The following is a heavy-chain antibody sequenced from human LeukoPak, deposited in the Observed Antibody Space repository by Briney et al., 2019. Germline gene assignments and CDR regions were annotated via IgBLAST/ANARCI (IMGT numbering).Heavy chain of an antibody. Sequence: PSETLSLTCTVSGGSISIYYWSWIRQPAGKGLEWIGRIYTSGSTNYTPSLKSRVTMSVDTSKNQFSLKLSSVTAADTAMYYCAIFDFLFGEIENWFDPWGQGTQVTVSS. CDR1: GGSISIYY. CDR3: AIFDFLFGEIENWFDP. D-gene: IGHD3-16*01. J-gene: IGHJ5*02. V-gene: IGHV4-4*07. CDR2: IYTSGST.